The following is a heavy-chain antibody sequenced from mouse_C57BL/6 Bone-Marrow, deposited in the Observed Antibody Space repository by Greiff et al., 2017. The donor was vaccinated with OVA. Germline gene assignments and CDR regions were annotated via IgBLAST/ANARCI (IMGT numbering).Heavy chain of an antibody. J-gene: IGHJ3*01. CDR3: ARKSPCDSFWFAY. V-gene: IGHV2-9-1*01. CDR1: GFSLTSYA. D-gene: IGHD2-4*01. Sequence: QVQLKESGPGLVAPSQSLSITCTVSGFSLTSYAISWVRQPPGKGLEWLGVIWPGGGTNYNSALKSRQSISKDNSKSQVFLKMNSLQTDDTARYYCARKSPCDSFWFAYWGQGTLVTVSA. CDR2: IWPGGGT.